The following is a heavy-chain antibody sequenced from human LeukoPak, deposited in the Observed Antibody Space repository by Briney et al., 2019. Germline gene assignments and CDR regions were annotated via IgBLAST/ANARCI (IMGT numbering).Heavy chain of an antibody. CDR2: IYPGDSDT. J-gene: IGHJ6*03. Sequence: PGESLKISCKGSGYSFTSYWIGWVRQMPGKGLEGMGIIYPGDSDTRYSPSFQGQVTISADKSISTAYLQWSSLKASDTAMYYCARHNTVTTYYYYYMDVWGKGTTVTVSS. CDR1: GYSFTSYW. V-gene: IGHV5-51*01. D-gene: IGHD4-11*01. CDR3: ARHNTVTTYYYYYMDV.